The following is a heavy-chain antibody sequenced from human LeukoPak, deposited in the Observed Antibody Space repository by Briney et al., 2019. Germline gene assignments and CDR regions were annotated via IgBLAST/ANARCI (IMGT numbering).Heavy chain of an antibody. CDR3: AKGGPFGYCSGGSCYSLYFDY. V-gene: IGHV3-23*01. CDR1: GFTFSSYA. D-gene: IGHD2-15*01. J-gene: IGHJ4*02. Sequence: GGSVRLSCAASGFTFSSYAMSWSRQAPGKGLEWVSAISGSGGSTYYADSVKGRFTISRDNSKNTLYLQMNSLRAEDTAVYYCAKGGPFGYCSGGSCYSLYFDYWGQGTLVTVSS. CDR2: ISGSGGST.